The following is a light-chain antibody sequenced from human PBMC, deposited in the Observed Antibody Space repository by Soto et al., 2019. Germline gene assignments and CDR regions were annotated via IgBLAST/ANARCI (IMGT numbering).Light chain of an antibody. CDR2: GAS. CDR3: QQHNSYSQT. CDR1: QSIRHY. Sequence: DIQMTQSPPTLSASVGDRVTITCRASQSIRHYLAWYQQMPGKAPKLLIYGASTLQSGVPSRFSGSGSGTEFTLTISSLQPDDFGTSFCQQHNSYSQTFGQGTKVEIK. J-gene: IGKJ1*01. V-gene: IGKV1-5*01.